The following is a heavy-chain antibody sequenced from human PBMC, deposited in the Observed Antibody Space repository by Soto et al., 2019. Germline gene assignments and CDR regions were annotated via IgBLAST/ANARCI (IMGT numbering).Heavy chain of an antibody. J-gene: IGHJ4*02. CDR2: INTDGSGT. Sequence: GGSLRLSCAASGFTFSSDWMHWVRQAPGKGLVWVSRINTDGSGTTYADSVKGRFTISRDNAKNMVYLQMNSLRAEDTAVYYCARGRPGPQHYFDDWGLGNMVTVSS. CDR3: ARGRPGPQHYFDD. D-gene: IGHD6-6*01. V-gene: IGHV3-74*01. CDR1: GFTFSSDW.